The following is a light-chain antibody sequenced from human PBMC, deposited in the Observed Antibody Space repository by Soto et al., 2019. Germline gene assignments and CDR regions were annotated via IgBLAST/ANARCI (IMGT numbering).Light chain of an antibody. V-gene: IGLV1-40*01. CDR1: GSNIGAGYD. CDR2: ANN. J-gene: IGLJ1*01. Sequence: QSVLTQPPSVSGAPGQRVTISCTGSGSNIGAGYDVHWYQHLPGTAPKLLIYANNNRPSGVPDRFSGSKSGTSASLAITGLQADDEADDYGQSYDNSLSVRYVFGTGTKLTVL. CDR3: QSYDNSLSVRYV.